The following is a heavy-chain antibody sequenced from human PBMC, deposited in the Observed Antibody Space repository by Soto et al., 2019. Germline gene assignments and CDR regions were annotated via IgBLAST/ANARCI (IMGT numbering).Heavy chain of an antibody. CDR3: VRYCGTTLCNGVATRTFDY. CDR1: RFTFSAYE. V-gene: IGHV3-48*03. D-gene: IGHD5-12*01. J-gene: IGHJ4*02. CDR2: ISTSGSTV. Sequence: GSLRLSCAASRFTFSAYEMHWFRQAPGKGLGWVSYISTSGSTVYYADSVKGRFTVSRDNTRNSLYLQMDSLRDEDTALYYCVRYCGTTLCNGVATRTFDYWGQGTLVTVSS.